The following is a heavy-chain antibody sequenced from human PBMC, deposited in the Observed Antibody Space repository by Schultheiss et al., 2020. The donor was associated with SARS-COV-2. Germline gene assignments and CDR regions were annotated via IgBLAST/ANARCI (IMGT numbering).Heavy chain of an antibody. CDR1: GFTVSSNY. D-gene: IGHD2-2*01. CDR2: ISDSGGST. J-gene: IGHJ4*02. CDR3: AKSTPCSSTSCYGALFDY. Sequence: GGSLRLSCAASGFTVSSNYMSWFRQAPGKGLEWVSAISDSGGSTYYADSVKGRFTISRDNSKNTLYLQMNSLRAEDTAVYYCAKSTPCSSTSCYGALFDYWGQGTLVTVSS. V-gene: IGHV3-23*01.